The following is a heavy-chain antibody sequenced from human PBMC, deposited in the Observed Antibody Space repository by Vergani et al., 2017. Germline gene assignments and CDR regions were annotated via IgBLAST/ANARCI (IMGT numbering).Heavy chain of an antibody. V-gene: IGHV3-30*02. CDR1: GFTLSNYG. J-gene: IGHJ5*02. CDR2: IQYDGSYK. D-gene: IGHD3-10*01. CDR3: AKGNDIVRGVASRFDP. Sequence: QVQLVESGGGVVQPGGSLRLSCAASGFTLSNYGMHWVRQAPGKGLEWVAFIQYDGSYKYYPDSVKSRFTISRDNSKNTMYLQMNSLRTEDTAVYYCAKGNDIVRGVASRFDPGGQGTLVTVSS.